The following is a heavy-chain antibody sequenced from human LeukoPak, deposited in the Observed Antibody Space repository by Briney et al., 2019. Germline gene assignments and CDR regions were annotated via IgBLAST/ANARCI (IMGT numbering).Heavy chain of an antibody. CDR3: ARERAYFDWLSDAFDI. CDR1: GYTFTSYG. V-gene: IGHV1-18*01. J-gene: IGHJ3*02. D-gene: IGHD3-9*01. CDR2: ISAYNGNT. Sequence: GASVKVSCKASGYTFTSYGISWVRQAPGQGLEWMGWISAYNGNTNYAQKLQGRVTVTTDTSTSTAYMELRSLRSDDTAVYYCARERAYFDWLSDAFDIWGQGTMVTVSS.